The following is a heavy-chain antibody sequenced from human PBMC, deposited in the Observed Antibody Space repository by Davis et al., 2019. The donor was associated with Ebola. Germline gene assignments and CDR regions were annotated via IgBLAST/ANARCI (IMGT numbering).Heavy chain of an antibody. J-gene: IGHJ6*02. CDR3: ARLPLKMIVINYYYYYGMDV. CDR1: GGSISSSSYY. V-gene: IGHV4-39*07. Sequence: PSETLSLTCTVSGGSISSSSYYWGWIRQPPGKGLEWIGSIYYSGSTYYNPSLKSRVTISVDTSKNQFSLKLSSVTAADTAVYYCARLPLKMIVINYYYYYGMDVWGQGTTVTVSS. CDR2: IYYSGST. D-gene: IGHD3-22*01.